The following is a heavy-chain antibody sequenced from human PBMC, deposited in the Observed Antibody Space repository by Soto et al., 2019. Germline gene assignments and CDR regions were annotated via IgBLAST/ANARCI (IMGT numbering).Heavy chain of an antibody. CDR2: TYYRSKWYN. D-gene: IGHD6-13*01. J-gene: IGHJ6*02. V-gene: IGHV6-1*01. CDR3: ARDGYTSSWVYYYYYGMDV. CDR1: GDSVSSNSAA. Sequence: SQTLSLTCAISGDSVSSNSAAWNWIRQSPSRGLEWLGRTYYRSKWYNDYAVSAKSRITINPDTSKNQFSLQLNSVTPEDTAVYYCARDGYTSSWVYYYYYGMDVWGQGNTVTV.